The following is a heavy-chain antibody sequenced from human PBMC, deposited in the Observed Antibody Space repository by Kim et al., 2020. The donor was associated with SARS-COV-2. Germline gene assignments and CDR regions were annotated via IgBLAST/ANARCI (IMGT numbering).Heavy chain of an antibody. V-gene: IGHV1-69*02. Sequence: SVKVSCKASGGTFSSYTISWVRQAPGQGLEWMGRIIPILGIANYAQKFQGRVTITADKSTSTAYMELSSLRSEDTAVYYCAGGHSGGWYALDAPYYYYGMDVWGQGTTVTVSS. CDR1: GGTFSSYT. J-gene: IGHJ6*02. CDR3: AGGHSGGWYALDAPYYYYGMDV. D-gene: IGHD6-19*01. CDR2: IIPILGIA.